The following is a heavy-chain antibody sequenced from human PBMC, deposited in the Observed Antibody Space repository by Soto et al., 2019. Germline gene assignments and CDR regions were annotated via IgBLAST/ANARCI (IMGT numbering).Heavy chain of an antibody. CDR2: IHPWDSDT. J-gene: IGHJ6*02. Sequence: GESLKISCKGSGYSFTSYWIGWVRQMPGKGLEWMGIIHPWDSDTKYNPSFQGQVTISVDRAISTAYLQWTSLKASDTALYYCARTRSFTLGFYYDGMDVWGQGTTVTVSS. CDR3: ARTRSFTLGFYYDGMDV. CDR1: GYSFTSYW. V-gene: IGHV5-51*06. D-gene: IGHD6-6*01.